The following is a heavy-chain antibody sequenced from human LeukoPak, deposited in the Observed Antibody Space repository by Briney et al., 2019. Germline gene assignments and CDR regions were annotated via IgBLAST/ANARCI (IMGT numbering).Heavy chain of an antibody. D-gene: IGHD6-13*01. CDR1: GGTFSSYA. CDR2: IIPILGIA. Sequence: SVKVSCKASGGTFSSYAISWVRQAPGQGLEWMGRIIPILGIANYAQKFQGRTTITADKSTSTAYMELSSLRSEDTAVYYCARTPLYSSSWYQGWFDPWGQGTLVTVSS. J-gene: IGHJ5*02. CDR3: ARTPLYSSSWYQGWFDP. V-gene: IGHV1-69*04.